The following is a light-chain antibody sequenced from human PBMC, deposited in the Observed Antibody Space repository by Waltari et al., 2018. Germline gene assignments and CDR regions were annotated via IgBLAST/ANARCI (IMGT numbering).Light chain of an antibody. CDR1: KLGETY. V-gene: IGLV3-1*01. Sequence: SYELPQPPSVSVSPGRTASITCSGDKLGETYAYWYQQKPGQSPVLVIYQVSERPSGIPEGFSGSNSGHTATLTSSGAQAMDAADYDCQEWDSTTGVFGTGTKVTVL. CDR2: QVS. CDR3: QEWDSTTGV. J-gene: IGLJ1*01.